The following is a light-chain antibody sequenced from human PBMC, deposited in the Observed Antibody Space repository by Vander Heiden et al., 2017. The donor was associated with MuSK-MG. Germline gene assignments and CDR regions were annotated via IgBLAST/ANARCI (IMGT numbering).Light chain of an antibody. V-gene: IGKV6-21*01. CDR2: YAS. CDR1: QSIGSS. J-gene: IGKJ1*01. Sequence: VVTQSTDIQPETPREKVTTTFRASQSIGSSLHWYPEKPDQSLKLLIKYASKSFPGVPSGFSGSGSGTDFTLTINSLEAEAAATYYCHQSSSLPWTFGQGTKVEIK. CDR3: HQSSSLPWT.